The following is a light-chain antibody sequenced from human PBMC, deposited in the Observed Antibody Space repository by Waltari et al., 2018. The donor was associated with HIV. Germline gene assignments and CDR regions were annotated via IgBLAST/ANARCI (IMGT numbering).Light chain of an antibody. J-gene: IGKJ2*01. V-gene: IGKV2-24*01. Sequence: DIVMTQTPLSSPVTLGQPASISCRSSQSLVHGDGNTYLSWLQQRPGQPPRLLIYNISNLFSGVQDRFSGSGAGTDFTLKISRVEADDVGIYYCMQVTQFPHTFGQGTKLEIK. CDR3: MQVTQFPHT. CDR1: QSLVHGDGNTY. CDR2: NIS.